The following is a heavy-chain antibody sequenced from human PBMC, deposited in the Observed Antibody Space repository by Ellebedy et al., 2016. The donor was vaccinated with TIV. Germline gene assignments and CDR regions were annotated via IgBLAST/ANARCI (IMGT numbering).Heavy chain of an antibody. J-gene: IGHJ4*01. V-gene: IGHV3-7*03. D-gene: IGHD5-12*01. CDR1: GFTFTTYW. CDR2: MNQVGSEK. Sequence: GESLKISCAASGFTFTTYWMSWVRQAPGKGLEWVANMNQVGSEKYYVDSVKGRFTISRDNAQNSLYLHMNNLRAEDTAVYYCARDPNSPGDTGYGDYWGHGVVVTVST. CDR3: ARDPNSPGDTGYGDY.